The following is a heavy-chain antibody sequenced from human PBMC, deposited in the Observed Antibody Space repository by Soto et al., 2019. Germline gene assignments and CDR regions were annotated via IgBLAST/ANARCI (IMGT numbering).Heavy chain of an antibody. J-gene: IGHJ6*02. CDR3: ARGLWVEPELYYYGMDV. V-gene: IGHV4-30-4*01. Sequence: SETLSLTCTVSGGSITGGNYYLTWIRQTPGKGLERIGHIFYSGTTYYNPSLRSRLTISVDTSKNHFSLRLTSVTAADTAVYYCARGLWVEPELYYYGMDVWGQGTTVTVSS. CDR1: GGSITGGNYY. CDR2: IFYSGTT. D-gene: IGHD1-1*01.